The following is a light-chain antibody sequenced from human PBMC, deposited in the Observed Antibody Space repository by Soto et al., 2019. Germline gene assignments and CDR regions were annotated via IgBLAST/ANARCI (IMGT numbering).Light chain of an antibody. Sequence: DIQMTQSPSTLSASVGDRVTITCRASQSITTWLAWYQQKPGKAPKLLLYDASSLESGVPSRFSGSGSGTELTLTITAVQPDDFAIYYCQQYYSYPYTVGHGTKLEIK. CDR2: DAS. V-gene: IGKV1-5*01. J-gene: IGKJ2*01. CDR3: QQYYSYPYT. CDR1: QSITTW.